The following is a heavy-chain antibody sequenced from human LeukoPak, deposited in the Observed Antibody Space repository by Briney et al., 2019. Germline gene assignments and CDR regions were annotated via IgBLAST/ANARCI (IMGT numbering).Heavy chain of an antibody. Sequence: ASVNVSCKAPGGTFSRYAISWVRQAPGQGLEWMGQIIPIFATTNYAQKFQGRITMTRDTSTSTAYMELRSLKSDDTAVYYCARGLVVPAAMGEFDYWGQGTLIAVSS. CDR3: ARGLVVPAAMGEFDY. V-gene: IGHV1-69*05. J-gene: IGHJ4*02. CDR1: GGTFSRYA. D-gene: IGHD2-2*01. CDR2: IIPIFATT.